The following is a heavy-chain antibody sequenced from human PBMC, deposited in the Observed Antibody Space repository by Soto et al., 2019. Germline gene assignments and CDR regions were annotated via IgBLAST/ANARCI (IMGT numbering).Heavy chain of an antibody. J-gene: IGHJ3*02. V-gene: IGHV3-15*07. CDR2: IKSKADGGTT. D-gene: IGHD3-3*01. CDR3: TIDGHITTGGAFDI. Sequence: GGSLRLSCAAYGLTFSNAWMNWVRQAPGKGLEWVGRIKSKADGGTTDYAAPVKGRFTFSRDDSRNTLYLQMNSLKTEETAVYYCTIDGHITTGGAFDIWGQGTMVTVSS. CDR1: GLTFSNAW.